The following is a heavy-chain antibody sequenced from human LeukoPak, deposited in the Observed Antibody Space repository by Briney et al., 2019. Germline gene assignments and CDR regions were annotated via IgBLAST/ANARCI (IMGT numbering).Heavy chain of an antibody. D-gene: IGHD2-15*01. V-gene: IGHV4-39*07. CDR1: GGSISSSSYY. CDR2: IYFSGTT. J-gene: IGHJ4*02. Sequence: SETLSLTCTVSGGSISSSSYYWGWIRQPPGKGLEWIGSIYFSGTTNNNPSLKSRVTMSVDKSKNQISLKLSSVTVADTAVYFCESLVVVDATPDYWGQGTLVTVSS. CDR3: ESLVVVDATPDY.